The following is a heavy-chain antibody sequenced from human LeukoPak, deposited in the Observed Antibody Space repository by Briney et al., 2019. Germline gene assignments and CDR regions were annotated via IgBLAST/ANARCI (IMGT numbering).Heavy chain of an antibody. CDR2: INHSGST. J-gene: IGHJ4*02. D-gene: IGHD3-3*01. CDR1: GGSISSYY. V-gene: IGHV4-34*01. Sequence: SETLSLTCTVSGGSISSYYWSWIRQPPGKGLEWIGEINHSGSTNYNPSLKSRVTISVDTSKNQFSLKLSSVTAADTAVYYCARGPHDFWSGYYGRYFDYWGQGTLVTVSS. CDR3: ARGPHDFWSGYYGRYFDY.